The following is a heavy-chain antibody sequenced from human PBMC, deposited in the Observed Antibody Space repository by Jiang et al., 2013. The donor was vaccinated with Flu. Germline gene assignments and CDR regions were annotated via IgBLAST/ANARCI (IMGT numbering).Heavy chain of an antibody. V-gene: IGHV1-8*02. CDR3: ARGRSRYSSGWVDY. CDR2: INPNSGNT. CDR1: GYTFTGYY. D-gene: IGHD6-19*01. J-gene: IGHJ4*02. Sequence: GAEVKKPGASVKVSCKASGYTFTGYYMHWVRQAPGQGLEWMGWINPNSGNTGYAQKFQGRVTMTRNTSISTAYMELSSLRSEDTAVYYCARGRSRYSSGWVDYWGQGTLVTVSS.